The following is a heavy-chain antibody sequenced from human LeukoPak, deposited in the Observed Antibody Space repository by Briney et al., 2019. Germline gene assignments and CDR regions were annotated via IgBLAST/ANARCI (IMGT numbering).Heavy chain of an antibody. CDR2: IYYSGST. J-gene: IGHJ4*02. Sequence: SETLSLTCTVSGGSISSYYWSWIRQPPGKGLEWIGYIYYSGSTNYNPSLKSRVTISVDTSKNQFSLKLSPVTAADTAVYYCARDARSGSYSYYFDYWGQGTLVTVSS. V-gene: IGHV4-59*01. D-gene: IGHD3-10*01. CDR3: ARDARSGSYSYYFDY. CDR1: GGSISSYY.